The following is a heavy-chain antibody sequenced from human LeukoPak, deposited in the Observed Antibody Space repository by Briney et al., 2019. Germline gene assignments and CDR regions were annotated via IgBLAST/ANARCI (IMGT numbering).Heavy chain of an antibody. CDR2: INHSGST. Sequence: SETLSLTCAVYGGPFSGYYWSWIRQPPGKGLEWIGEINHSGSTNYNPSLKSRVTISVDTSKNQFSLKLSSVTAADTAVYYCARGPAAIHDWFDPWGQGTLVTVSS. CDR3: ARGPAAIHDWFDP. D-gene: IGHD2-2*01. CDR1: GGPFSGYY. J-gene: IGHJ5*02. V-gene: IGHV4-34*01.